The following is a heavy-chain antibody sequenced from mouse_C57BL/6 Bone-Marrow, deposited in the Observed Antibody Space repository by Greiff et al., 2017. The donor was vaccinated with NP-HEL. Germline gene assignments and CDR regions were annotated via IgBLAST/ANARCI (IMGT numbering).Heavy chain of an antibody. Sequence: QVQLKQPGAELVKPGASVKLSCKASGYTFTSYWMHWVKQRPGRGLEWIGRIDPNSGGTKYNEKFKSKATLTVDKPSSTAYMQLSSLTSEDSAVYYCARDDGYYDDYAMDYWGQGTSVTVSS. CDR1: GYTFTSYW. V-gene: IGHV1-72*01. D-gene: IGHD2-3*01. J-gene: IGHJ4*01. CDR3: ARDDGYYDDYAMDY. CDR2: IDPNSGGT.